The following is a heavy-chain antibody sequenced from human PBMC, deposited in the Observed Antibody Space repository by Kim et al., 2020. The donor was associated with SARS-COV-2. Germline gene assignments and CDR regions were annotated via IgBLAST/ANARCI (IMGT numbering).Heavy chain of an antibody. Sequence: GESLKISCKGSGYNFTNYWIGWVRQMPGKGLEWMGIIYPGDSDTRYSPSFQGQVTISADKSISTAYLQWSSLKASDTAMYYCARLRSGSSNWFRNWFDPWGQGTLVTVSS. CDR3: ARLRSGSSNWFRNWFDP. D-gene: IGHD3-10*01. J-gene: IGHJ5*02. CDR1: GYNFTNYW. V-gene: IGHV5-51*01. CDR2: IYPGDSDT.